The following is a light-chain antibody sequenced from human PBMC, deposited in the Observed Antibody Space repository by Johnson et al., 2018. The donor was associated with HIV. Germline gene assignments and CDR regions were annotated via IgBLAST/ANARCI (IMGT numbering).Light chain of an antibody. Sequence: QPVLTQPPSVSAAPGQNVTISCSGSSSNIGNYFVSWYQQLPGAAPRLLIYEDYKRPSGIPDRFSGSKSGASATLGITGLQTGDEADYYCGVWDASLSPHYVFGTGTTITVL. CDR1: SSNIGNYF. V-gene: IGLV1-51*02. CDR2: EDY. CDR3: GVWDASLSPHYV. J-gene: IGLJ1*01.